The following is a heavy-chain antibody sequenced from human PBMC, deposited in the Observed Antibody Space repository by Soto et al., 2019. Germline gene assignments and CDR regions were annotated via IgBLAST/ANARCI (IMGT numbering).Heavy chain of an antibody. J-gene: IGHJ6*02. V-gene: IGHV4-4*02. CDR3: ARAGPCVYYYDSSGSEGGMDV. Sequence: SATLSPSCAVAGGSISSTNWWSRVRHAPGMGLVGIGENYHYGSTNYNPSLKRRDTKSVDKSKNQFSLNLSSVTAADTAVYYCARAGPCVYYYDSSGSEGGMDVWGQGTTVTVSS. CDR1: GGSISSTNW. CDR2: NYHYGST. D-gene: IGHD3-22*01.